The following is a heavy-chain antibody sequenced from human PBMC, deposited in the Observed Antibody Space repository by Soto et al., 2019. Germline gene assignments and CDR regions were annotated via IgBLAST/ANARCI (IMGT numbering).Heavy chain of an antibody. Sequence: EVQLLESGGGLVQPGGSLRLSCAASGFTFSSYAMSWVRQAPGKGLEWVSAISGSGGSTYYADSVKGRFTISRDNSKNTLYLQMNSLRAEDTAVYYCAKDGGYAYYDSSGYCFGYWGQGTLVTVSS. CDR3: AKDGGYAYYDSSGYCFGY. J-gene: IGHJ4*02. CDR2: ISGSGGST. V-gene: IGHV3-23*01. D-gene: IGHD3-22*01. CDR1: GFTFSSYA.